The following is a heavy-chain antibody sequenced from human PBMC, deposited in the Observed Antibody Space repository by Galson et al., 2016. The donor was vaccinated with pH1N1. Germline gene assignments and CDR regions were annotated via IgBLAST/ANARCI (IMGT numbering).Heavy chain of an antibody. J-gene: IGHJ6*02. Sequence: SLRLSCAASGLTFHDYTMHCVRQTPGKGLEWVSLVSWDGGSTYYADYVKGRFTVSRDNSKNSLYLQMNILGSEDTALYYCAKEIQRGSYGMDVWGRGTTVTVSS. V-gene: IGHV3-43*01. CDR3: AKEIQRGSYGMDV. CDR1: GLTFHDYT. CDR2: VSWDGGST. D-gene: IGHD3-16*01.